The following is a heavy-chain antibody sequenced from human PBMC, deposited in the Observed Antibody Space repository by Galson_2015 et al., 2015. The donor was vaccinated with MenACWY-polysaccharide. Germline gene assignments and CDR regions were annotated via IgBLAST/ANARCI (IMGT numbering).Heavy chain of an antibody. Sequence: QSGAEVKKPGASVKVSCKASGYTFTGYYMHWVRQAPGQGLEWMGWINPNSGGTNYAQKFQGRVTMTRDTSISTAYMELSRLRSDDTAVYYCARDEYQLPKTYYYYYGMDVWGQGTTVTVSS. D-gene: IGHD2-2*01. J-gene: IGHJ6*02. V-gene: IGHV1-2*02. CDR1: GYTFTGYY. CDR3: ARDEYQLPKTYYYYYGMDV. CDR2: INPNSGGT.